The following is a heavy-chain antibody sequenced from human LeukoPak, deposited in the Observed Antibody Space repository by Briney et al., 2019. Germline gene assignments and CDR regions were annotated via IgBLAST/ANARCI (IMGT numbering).Heavy chain of an antibody. CDR3: VRDYYHDTGAYRWFDP. CDR2: IYSGGGRT. J-gene: IGHJ5*02. V-gene: IGHV3-53*01. D-gene: IGHD2-8*02. CDR1: GFIVSSNF. Sequence: GGSLRLSWAASGFIVSSNFMSWVRQAPGKGLEWVSVIYSGGGRTYYADSVKGRFTISRDNSKNTLYLQMNSLGGEVTAVYYCVRDYYHDTGAYRWFDPWGQGTLVTVSS.